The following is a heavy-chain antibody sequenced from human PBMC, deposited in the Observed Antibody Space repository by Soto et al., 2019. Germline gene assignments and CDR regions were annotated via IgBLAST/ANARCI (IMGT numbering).Heavy chain of an antibody. CDR2: VIPIFGTA. CDR1: GGTFSSYA. V-gene: IGHV1-69*01. J-gene: IGHJ6*02. CDR3: ARDRGVRGVIKPDYYYYYGMDV. D-gene: IGHD3-10*01. Sequence: QVQLVQSGAEVKKPGSSVKVSCKASGGTFSSYAISWVRQAPGQGLEWMGGVIPIFGTANYEQKFQGRVTITADESTSTAYMELSSLRSEDTAVYYCARDRGVRGVIKPDYYYYYGMDVWGQGTTVTVSS.